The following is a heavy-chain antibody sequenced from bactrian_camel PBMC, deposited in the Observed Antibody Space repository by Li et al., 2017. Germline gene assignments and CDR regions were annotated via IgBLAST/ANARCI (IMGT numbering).Heavy chain of an antibody. CDR1: GFTFSSYY. CDR2: IRSDGSKT. Sequence: QVQLVESGGDLVQPGGSLRLSCSASGFTFSSYYMSWVRQAPGKGLEWVSTIRSDGSKTYYSDSVKGRFTISRDDAKNTVYLQTNSLNPEDTAMYICAADLRCPFKKDDAIWGQGTQVTVS. J-gene: IGHJ4*01. CDR3: AADLRCPFKKDDAI. D-gene: IGHD1*01. V-gene: IGHV3-2*01.